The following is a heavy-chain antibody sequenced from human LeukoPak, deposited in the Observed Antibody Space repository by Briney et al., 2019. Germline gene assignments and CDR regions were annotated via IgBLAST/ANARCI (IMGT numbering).Heavy chain of an antibody. CDR3: AKAPYSSGWYNDPFYWYFDL. V-gene: IGHV4-4*07. J-gene: IGHJ2*01. Sequence: SETLSLTCTVSGGSISIYYWSWIRQPAGKGLDWIGRIYSTGSTNYNPSLKSRVTMSVDTSKNQFSLKLSSVTAADTAVYYCAKAPYSSGWYNDPFYWYFDLWGRGTLVTVSS. CDR2: IYSTGST. D-gene: IGHD6-19*01. CDR1: GGSISIYY.